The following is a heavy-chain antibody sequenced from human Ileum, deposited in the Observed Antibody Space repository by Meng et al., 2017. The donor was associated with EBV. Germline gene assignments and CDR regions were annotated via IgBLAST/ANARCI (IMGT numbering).Heavy chain of an antibody. Sequence: VWEAGVGLVQRGGALRLSCAASGFRFRSNAVNWVRQAPGKGLQWVAGLGSDGSTHYADSVKGRFTVYRDNSANTVYLQMSPLRVEDTAVYYCAKDLYGFAAMDVWGQGTLVTGSS. D-gene: IGHD4-17*01. CDR2: LGSDGST. CDR3: AKDLYGFAAMDV. V-gene: IGHV3-23*01. CDR1: GFRFRSNA. J-gene: IGHJ6*02.